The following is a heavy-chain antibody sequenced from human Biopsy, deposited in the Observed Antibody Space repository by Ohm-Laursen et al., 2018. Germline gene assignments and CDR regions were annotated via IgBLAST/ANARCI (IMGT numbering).Heavy chain of an antibody. CDR1: GFTFSGFS. CDR3: ARDGEAKYCKHGVCPSDF. J-gene: IGHJ4*02. V-gene: IGHV3-21*01. CDR2: ISASGNHI. Sequence: SLRLSCAAPGFTFSGFSMNWVRQAPGKGLEWVSSISASGNHIYYTDSVEGRFTVSRDNGKNSVYLQMNSLRVEDTAVYYCARDGEAKYCKHGVCPSDFWGQGTLVTVS. D-gene: IGHD2-8*01.